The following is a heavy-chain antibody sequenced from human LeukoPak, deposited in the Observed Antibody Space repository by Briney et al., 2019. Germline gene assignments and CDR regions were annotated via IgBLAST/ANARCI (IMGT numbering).Heavy chain of an antibody. V-gene: IGHV3-23*01. J-gene: IGHJ4*02. Sequence: GGSLRLSCAASGFTFSSYAMSWVRQSPGKGLEWVSAISGGGGSTYYAYYTDSVKGRFTISRDISKNTLYLQMNSLRAEDTAVYYCAEEVGNTYPTFDYWGQGTLVTVSS. CDR1: GFTFSSYA. D-gene: IGHD1-26*01. CDR2: ISGGGGST. CDR3: AEEVGNTYPTFDY.